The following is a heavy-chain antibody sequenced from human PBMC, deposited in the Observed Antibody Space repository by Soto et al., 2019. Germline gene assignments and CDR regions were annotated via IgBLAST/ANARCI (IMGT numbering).Heavy chain of an antibody. J-gene: IGHJ5*02. CDR1: GGTFSSYA. CDR3: ARGMEEYYSGGSCYSPRWFDP. CDR2: IIPIFGTA. V-gene: IGHV1-69*01. D-gene: IGHD2-15*01. Sequence: QVQLVQSGAEVKKPGSSVKVSCKASGGTFSSYAISWVRQAPGQGLEWMGGIIPIFGTANYAQKFQGRVTITADESTSTAYMELSSLRSEDTAVYYCARGMEEYYSGGSCYSPRWFDPWGQGTLVTVSS.